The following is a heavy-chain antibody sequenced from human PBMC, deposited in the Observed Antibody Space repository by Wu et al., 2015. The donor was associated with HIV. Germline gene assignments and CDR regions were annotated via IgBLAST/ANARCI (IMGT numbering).Heavy chain of an antibody. Sequence: QVQLVQSGAEVKKPGSSVKVSCEASGSTFTNYAINWVRQAPGQGLEWMGRIIPSFGRANYAQKFQGRVTITADGSTRAVFMELSSLRSEDSALYFCAKERQRDYPFVTGLPENYFDNWGQGTDGSPSP. CDR3: AKERQRDYPFVTGLPENYFDN. CDR1: GSTFTNYA. CDR2: IIPSFGRA. V-gene: IGHV1-69*15. J-gene: IGHJ4*02. D-gene: IGHD2-21*02.